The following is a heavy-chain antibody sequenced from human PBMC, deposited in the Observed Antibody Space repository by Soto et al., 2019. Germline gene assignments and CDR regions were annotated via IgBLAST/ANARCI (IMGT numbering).Heavy chain of an antibody. CDR1: GFTFSNYA. J-gene: IGHJ4*02. V-gene: IGHV3-23*01. CDR2: ITGSGYST. Sequence: PGGSLRLSCVASGFTFSNYAMTWVRQAPGKGLEWVSSITGSGYSTYYADSVKGRFTISRDNSKTTLYLQMNSLRAEDTAIYYCAKDRSGGRHRVTAFDSWGQRTLVTVSS. CDR3: AKDRSGGRHRVTAFDS. D-gene: IGHD3-10*01.